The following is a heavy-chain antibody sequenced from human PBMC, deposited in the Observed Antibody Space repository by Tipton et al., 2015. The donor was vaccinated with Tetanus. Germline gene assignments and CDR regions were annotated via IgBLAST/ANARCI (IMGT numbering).Heavy chain of an antibody. CDR2: VFYTGIT. Sequence: TLSLTCTVSGGSISGYFWTWIRQPPGKGLECIGYVFYTGITNHNPPFESRVTMSVDTSKNQISLKLRSVTAADTAVYYCARYHCTGTTCQHLDHWGQGTLVTVSS. J-gene: IGHJ4*01. D-gene: IGHD2-8*02. V-gene: IGHV4-59*01. CDR3: ARYHCTGTTCQHLDH. CDR1: GGSISGYF.